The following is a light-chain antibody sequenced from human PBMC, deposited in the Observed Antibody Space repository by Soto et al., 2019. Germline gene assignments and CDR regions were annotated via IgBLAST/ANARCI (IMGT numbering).Light chain of an antibody. CDR2: EAS. CDR1: QSISSW. J-gene: IGKJ1*01. Sequence: DIQMTQSPSTLSSSVGDIVTIPCRASQSISSWLAWYQQKPGTAPKLLIYEASTLKSGVPSRFSGSGSGTEFTLTISSLQPDDFATYYCQHYNSYSEAFGQGTKVDIK. V-gene: IGKV1-5*03. CDR3: QHYNSYSEA.